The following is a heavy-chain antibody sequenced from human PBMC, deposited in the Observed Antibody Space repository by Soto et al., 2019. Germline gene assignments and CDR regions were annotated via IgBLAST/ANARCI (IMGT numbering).Heavy chain of an antibody. V-gene: IGHV3-30-3*01. D-gene: IGHD2-2*01. J-gene: IGHJ4*02. Sequence: QVLLVDSRGGVVQPGRSLRLSCAASGFTFSSYAMNWVRQAPGKGLEWVALISHDGINKYYADSVRGRFTISRDSSTNTLYLQMNSLRAADTAVYYCGRCTSTSCHLGSDYWGQGTLVPVSS. CDR1: GFTFSSYA. CDR3: GRCTSTSCHLGSDY. CDR2: ISHDGINK.